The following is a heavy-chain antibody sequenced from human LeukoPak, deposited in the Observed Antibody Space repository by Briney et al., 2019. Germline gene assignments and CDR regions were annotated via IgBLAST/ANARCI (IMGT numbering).Heavy chain of an antibody. CDR2: IGIRGDT. CDR1: GFTFIDYD. J-gene: IGHJ4*02. D-gene: IGHD6-19*01. V-gene: IGHV3-13*01. Sequence: GGSLRLSCAASGFTFIDYDMHWVRQVIGKGLQWVSAIGIRGDTHYSGSVKGRFTISRENAESSLYLQMNSLRAEDTAVYYCARGGIQVSGIDEFDYWGQGTLVTVSS. CDR3: ARGGIQVSGIDEFDY.